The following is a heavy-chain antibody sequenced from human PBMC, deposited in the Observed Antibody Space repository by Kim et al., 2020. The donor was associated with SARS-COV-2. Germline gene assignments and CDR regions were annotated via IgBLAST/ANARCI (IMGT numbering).Heavy chain of an antibody. CDR2: IYYSGST. D-gene: IGHD1-26*01. CDR1: GGSISSGGYY. CDR3: ARGVGATTLPDF. V-gene: IGHV4-31*03. Sequence: SETLSLTCTVSGGSISSGGYYWSWIRQHPGKGLEWIGYIYYSGSTYYNPSLKSRVTISIDTSKNQFSLKLNSVTAADTAVYYCARGVGATTLPDFWGQGTLVTVSS. J-gene: IGHJ4*02.